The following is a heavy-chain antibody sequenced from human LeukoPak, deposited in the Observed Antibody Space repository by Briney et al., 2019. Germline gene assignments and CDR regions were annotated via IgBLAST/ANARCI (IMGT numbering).Heavy chain of an antibody. CDR3: ARDYYYDSSGYYRP. J-gene: IGHJ5*02. D-gene: IGHD3-22*01. V-gene: IGHV3-33*01. CDR1: GFTFSSYG. Sequence: PGRSLRLSCAASGFTFSSYGMHWVRQAPGKGLEWAAVIWYDGSNKYYADSVKGRFTISRDNSKNTLYLQMNSLRAEDTAVYYCARDYYYDSSGYYRPWGQGTLVTVSS. CDR2: IWYDGSNK.